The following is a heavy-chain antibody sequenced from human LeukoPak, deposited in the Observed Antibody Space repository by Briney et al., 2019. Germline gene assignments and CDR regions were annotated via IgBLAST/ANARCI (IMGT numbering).Heavy chain of an antibody. CDR1: GFTFSSYS. V-gene: IGHV3-23*01. J-gene: IGHJ4*02. CDR2: VSSSGGTT. Sequence: GGSLRLSCAASGFTFSSYSMSWVRQARGKGLEWVSAVSSSGGTTYYADSVKGRFTISRDNSKNTLYLQMNSLRAEDTAVYYCARQYYYDSSGYCFDYWGQGTLVTVSS. D-gene: IGHD3-22*01. CDR3: ARQYYYDSSGYCFDY.